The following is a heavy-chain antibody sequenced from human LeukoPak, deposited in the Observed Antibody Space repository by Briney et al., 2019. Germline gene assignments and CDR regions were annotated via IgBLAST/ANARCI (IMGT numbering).Heavy chain of an antibody. CDR1: GYSLSSGYY. Sequence: SETLSLTCAVSGYSLSSGYYWGWIRQPPGKGLGWIGSIYHSGSTYYNPSLKSRVTISVDTSKNQFSLKLSSVTAADTAVYYCARISDAFDIWGQGTMVTVSS. V-gene: IGHV4-38-2*01. D-gene: IGHD2-15*01. CDR3: ARISDAFDI. J-gene: IGHJ3*02. CDR2: IYHSGST.